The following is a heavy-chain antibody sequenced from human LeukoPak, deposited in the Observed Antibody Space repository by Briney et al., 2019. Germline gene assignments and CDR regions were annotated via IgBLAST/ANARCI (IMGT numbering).Heavy chain of an antibody. CDR1: GFTFSSYW. CDR2: IKQDGSEK. J-gene: IGHJ4*02. CDR3: AKGYYYHSSGYQYLDY. V-gene: IGHV3-7*02. D-gene: IGHD3-22*01. Sequence: GGSLRLSCAASGFTFSSYWMSWVRQAPGKGLEWVANIKQDGSEKYYVDSVKGRFTISRDNAKNSLYLQMNSLRAEDTAVYYCAKGYYYHSSGYQYLDYWGQGTLVTVS.